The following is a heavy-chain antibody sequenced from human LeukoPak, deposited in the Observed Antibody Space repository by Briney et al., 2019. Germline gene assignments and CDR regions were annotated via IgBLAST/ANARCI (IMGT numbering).Heavy chain of an antibody. V-gene: IGHV4-39*07. D-gene: IGHD3-10*01. J-gene: IGHJ4*02. CDR2: IYYSGST. CDR1: GGSISSSSYY. CDR3: ARDRGVRGVIGY. Sequence: SETLSLTCTVSGGSISSSSYYWGWIRQPPGKGLEWIGSIYYSGSTYYNPSLKSRVTISVDTSKNQCSLKLSSVTAADTAVYYCARDRGVRGVIGYWGQGTLVTVSS.